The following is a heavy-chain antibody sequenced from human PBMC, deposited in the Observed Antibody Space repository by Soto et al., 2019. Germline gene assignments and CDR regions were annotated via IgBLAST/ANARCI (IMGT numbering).Heavy chain of an antibody. CDR2: IYPGDSDT. CDR1: GYSFTSYW. CDR3: AIRPYSSSSRHYYYYYGMDV. D-gene: IGHD6-6*01. J-gene: IGHJ6*02. Sequence: GESLKISCKGSGYSFTSYWIGWVRQMPGKGLEWMGIIYPGDSDTRYSPSFQGQVTISADKSISTAYLQWSSLKASDTAMYYFAIRPYSSSSRHYYYYYGMDVWGQGTTVTVSS. V-gene: IGHV5-51*01.